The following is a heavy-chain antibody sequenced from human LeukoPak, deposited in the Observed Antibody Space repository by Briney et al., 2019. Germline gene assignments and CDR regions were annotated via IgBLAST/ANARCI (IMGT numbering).Heavy chain of an antibody. CDR3: ARGRGSYYFDY. Sequence: GGSLRLSCAASGFTFTAYSMSWVRQAPGKGLEWVSYISNSGGTMYYADSVKGRLTISRDNSKNTVYLQMNSLRAEDTAVYYCARGRGSYYFDYWGQGTLVTVSS. CDR1: GFTFTAYS. CDR2: ISNSGGTM. D-gene: IGHD1-26*01. V-gene: IGHV3-48*01. J-gene: IGHJ4*02.